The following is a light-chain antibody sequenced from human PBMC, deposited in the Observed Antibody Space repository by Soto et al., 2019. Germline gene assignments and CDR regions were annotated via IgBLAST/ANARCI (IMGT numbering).Light chain of an antibody. J-gene: IGKJ5*01. V-gene: IGKV3-11*01. CDR3: HQRQYWPPIT. CDR2: DAS. Sequence: EVVLTQSPATLSLSPGEGATLSCRASQSVSSYLAWYQQKPGQAPRLLISDASNRATGIPARFSGSGSGTDFTLTISSLEPEDFAVYYCHQRQYWPPITFGQGTRLEIK. CDR1: QSVSSY.